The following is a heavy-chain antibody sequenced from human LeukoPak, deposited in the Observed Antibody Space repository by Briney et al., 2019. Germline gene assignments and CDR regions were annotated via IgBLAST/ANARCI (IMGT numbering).Heavy chain of an antibody. Sequence: ASVTVSFKASGGTFSSYAISWVRQAPGQGLEWMGWISAYNGNINYAQKLQGRVTMTTDTSTSTAYMELRSLRSDDTAVYYCARCNGYGYAYYYDSSGYYEGYYFDYWGQGTLVTVSS. CDR1: GGTFSSYA. CDR3: ARCNGYGYAYYYDSSGYYEGYYFDY. D-gene: IGHD3-22*01. CDR2: ISAYNGNI. V-gene: IGHV1-18*01. J-gene: IGHJ4*02.